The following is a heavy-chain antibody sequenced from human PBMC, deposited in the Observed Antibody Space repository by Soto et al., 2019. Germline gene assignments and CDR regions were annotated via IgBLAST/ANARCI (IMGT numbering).Heavy chain of an antibody. D-gene: IGHD1-26*01. J-gene: IGHJ4*02. V-gene: IGHV4-4*02. CDR3: ARSSGSFPFDY. CDR1: GGSISSSNW. CDR2: IYHSGST. Sequence: PSETLSLTCAVSGGSISSSNWWSWVRQPPGKGLEWIGEIYHSGSTNYNPSLKSRATISVDKSKNQFSLKLSSVTAADTAVYYCARSSGSFPFDYWGQGTLVTVSS.